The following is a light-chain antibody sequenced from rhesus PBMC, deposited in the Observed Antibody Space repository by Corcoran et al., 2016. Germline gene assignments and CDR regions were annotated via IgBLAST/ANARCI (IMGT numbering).Light chain of an antibody. Sequence: DIQMTQSPSALSASVGDRVTISCRTSENIYSDLAWYQQKPGKAPKILSYAASSLQTGIPSRFSGSGSWTDFTLTISSLQPEDAMTYYCQQHYDDPWTFGQGTKVEI. J-gene: IGKJ1*01. CDR3: QQHYDDPWT. CDR2: AAS. V-gene: IGKV1-44*03. CDR1: ENIYSD.